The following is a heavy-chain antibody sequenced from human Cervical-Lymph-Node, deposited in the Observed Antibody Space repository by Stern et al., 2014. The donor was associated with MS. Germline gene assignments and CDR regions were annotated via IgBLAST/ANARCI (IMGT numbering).Heavy chain of an antibody. J-gene: IGHJ4*02. CDR3: ARGIVPSL. CDR2: IYYGGST. Sequence: QVQLQQSGPGLVKPSQTLSLTCTVSGGSISSGGYYWSWIRQRPGKGLEWIGYIYYGGSTYYNPSLKSRVTISLGTSKKQFSLKLSSVTAADTAVYYCARGIVPSLWGQGTLVTVSS. V-gene: IGHV4-31*03. CDR1: GGSISSGGYY. D-gene: IGHD1-26*01.